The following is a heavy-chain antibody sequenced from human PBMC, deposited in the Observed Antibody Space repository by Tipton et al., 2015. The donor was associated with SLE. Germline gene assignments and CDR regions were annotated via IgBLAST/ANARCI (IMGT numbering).Heavy chain of an antibody. D-gene: IGHD3-10*01. CDR2: ISASGGHK. V-gene: IGHV3-23*01. J-gene: IGHJ5*02. CDR3: AKDGDYYDSGRYYDH. Sequence: SLRLSCAASAFTFSSYAMNWVRQAPGKGLEWISGISASGGHKYYVDSVKGRFTISRDNSKNTLYLQMNSLRVEDTALYYCAKDGDYYDSGRYYDHWGQGTLVTVSS. CDR1: AFTFSSYA.